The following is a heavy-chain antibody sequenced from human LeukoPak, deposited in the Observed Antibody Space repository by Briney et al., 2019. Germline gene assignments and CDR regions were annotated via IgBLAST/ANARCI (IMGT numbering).Heavy chain of an antibody. V-gene: IGHV4-59*01. J-gene: IGHJ3*02. D-gene: IGHD3-3*01. CDR1: GGSISSYY. Sequence: SETLSLTCTVSGGSISSYYWSWIRQPPGKGLEWIGYIYYSGSTNYNPSLKSRVTISVDTSKNQFSLKLSSVTAADTAVYYRARGATNYDFWSGYYCAFDIWGQGTMVTVSS. CDR2: IYYSGST. CDR3: ARGATNYDFWSGYYCAFDI.